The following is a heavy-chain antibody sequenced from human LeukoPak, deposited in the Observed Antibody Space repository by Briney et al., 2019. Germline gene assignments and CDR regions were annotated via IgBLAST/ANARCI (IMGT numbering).Heavy chain of an antibody. V-gene: IGHV4-59*01. J-gene: IGHJ4*02. D-gene: IGHD1-26*01. CDR1: GGYISTFY. CDR3: ARGRLTVGATCYDY. CDR2: IYYSGST. Sequence: KPSETLSLPCTVSGGYISTFYGSWIRQPPAKALEWFGYIYYSGSTNYNPSLKSRVTISVDTSKNQFSLKLSSVTAADTAVYFCARGRLTVGATCYDYWGQGTLVTVSS.